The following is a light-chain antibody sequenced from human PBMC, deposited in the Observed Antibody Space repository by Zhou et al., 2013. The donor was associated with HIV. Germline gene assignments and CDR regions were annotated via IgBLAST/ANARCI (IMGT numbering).Light chain of an antibody. CDR2: SAS. CDR1: QSVGSS. J-gene: IGKJ1*01. V-gene: IGKV3-20*01. CDR3: LLYGTSLWT. Sequence: EIVLTQSPATLSLSPGERATLSCRASQSVGSSLAWYQQRPGQAPRLLLYSASTRATGIPDRFSGSGSGTDFTLTISRLEPEDFAVYYCLLYGTSLWTFGQGTKVESK.